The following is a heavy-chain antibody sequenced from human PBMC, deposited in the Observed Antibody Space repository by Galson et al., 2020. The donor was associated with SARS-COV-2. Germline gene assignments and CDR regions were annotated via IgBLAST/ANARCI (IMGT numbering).Heavy chain of an antibody. D-gene: IGHD5-12*01. CDR2: ISWDGGST. CDR3: AKDPEMATRYSYFDY. J-gene: IGHJ4*02. V-gene: IGHV3-43*01. Sequence: GGSLRLSCAASGFTFDDYTMHWVHQAPGKGLEWVSLISWDGGSTYYADSVKGRFTISRDNSKNSLYLQMNSLRTEDTALYYCAKDPEMATRYSYFDYWGQGTLVTVSS. CDR1: GFTFDDYT.